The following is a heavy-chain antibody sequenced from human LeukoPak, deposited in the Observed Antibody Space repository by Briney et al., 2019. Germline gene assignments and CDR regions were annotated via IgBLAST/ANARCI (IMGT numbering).Heavy chain of an antibody. CDR1: GFTFSSYG. CDR3: AKAEYSSSRGSFGY. V-gene: IGHV3-30*02. CDR2: IRYDGGNK. D-gene: IGHD6-13*01. Sequence: GGSLRLSCAASGFTFSSYGMHWVRQAPGKGLEWVAFIRYDGGNKYYADSVKGRFTISRDNSKNTLYLQMNSLRAEDTAVYYCAKAEYSSSRGSFGYWGQGTLVTVSS. J-gene: IGHJ4*02.